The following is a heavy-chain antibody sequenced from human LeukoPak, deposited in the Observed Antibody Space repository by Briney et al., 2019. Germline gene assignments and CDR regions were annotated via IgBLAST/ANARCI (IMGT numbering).Heavy chain of an antibody. J-gene: IGHJ6*02. CDR1: GGSISSYY. V-gene: IGHV4-59*08. Sequence: SETLSLTCTVSGGSISSYYWSWIRQPPGKGLEWIGYIYYSGSINYSPSLKNRVTISVDTSKKQFSLKLSSVTAADTAVYYCARRLRAFGYYYYAMDVWGQGTTVTVSS. CDR3: ARRLRAFGYYYYAMDV. D-gene: IGHD2/OR15-2a*01. CDR2: IYYSGSI.